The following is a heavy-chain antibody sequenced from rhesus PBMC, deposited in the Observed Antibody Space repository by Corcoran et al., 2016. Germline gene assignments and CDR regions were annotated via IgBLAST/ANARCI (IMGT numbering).Heavy chain of an antibody. J-gene: IGHJ1*01. D-gene: IGHD2-15*01. Sequence: EVQLVESGGGLVQPGGSLRLSCGASGFTFSSTSENWIRHAPGKRLDWVADIKYDGSEKYYIDSGKVPITISRDNAKNSLYLQMTSLRAEATAVYYCVGSFEYFEFWGQGVLVTVSS. V-gene: IGHV3S35*01. CDR1: GFTFSSTS. CDR3: VGSFEYFEF. CDR2: IKYDGSEK.